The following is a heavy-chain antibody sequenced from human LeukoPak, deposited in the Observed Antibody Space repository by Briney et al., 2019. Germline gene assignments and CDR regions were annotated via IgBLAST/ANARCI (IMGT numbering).Heavy chain of an antibody. Sequence: GGSLRLSRAPSLLTLSSYGMHWVRQAPGKGLEAASVISYDGSNKYYADSVKGRFTISRDNSKSNLYLQMHTLAADDTRGYYGGKDRYVAGKPPPDYWGQPALVTDCS. CDR1: LLTLSSYG. V-gene: IGHV3-30*18. J-gene: IGHJ4*02. CDR3: GKDRYVAGKPPPDY. CDR2: ISYDGSNK. D-gene: IGHD6-19*01.